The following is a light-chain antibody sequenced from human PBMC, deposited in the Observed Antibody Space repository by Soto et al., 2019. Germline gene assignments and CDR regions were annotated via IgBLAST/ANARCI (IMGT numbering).Light chain of an antibody. CDR3: QQYNGYWT. V-gene: IGKV1-5*03. CDR2: EAS. CDR1: QSISDS. Sequence: DIQMTQSPSTLSASVGDRVTITCRASQSISDSLAWYQQKPGKAPKLLIYEASNLKSGVPSRFSGSGSGTEYTLTIGSLQHDDCASYYCQQYNGYWTVGQGTKVEIK. J-gene: IGKJ1*01.